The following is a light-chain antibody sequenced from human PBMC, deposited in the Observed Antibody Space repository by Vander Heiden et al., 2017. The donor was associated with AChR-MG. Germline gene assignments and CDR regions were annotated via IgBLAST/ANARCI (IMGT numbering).Light chain of an antibody. V-gene: IGKV3-20*01. CDR1: QSLGTSF. J-gene: IGKJ2*02. Sequence: VFTQSPGSLSLSPGARVTLSCRTCQSLGTSFLAWYQHKPGQAPRLLIEGTSNRATGIPDRFTGSGSGTDFTLTISRLEPEDFAVYYCQHYGTTPPCTFGQGTKLEIK. CDR2: GTS. CDR3: QHYGTTPPCT.